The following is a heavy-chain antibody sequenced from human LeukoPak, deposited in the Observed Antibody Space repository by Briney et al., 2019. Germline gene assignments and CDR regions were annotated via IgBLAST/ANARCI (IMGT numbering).Heavy chain of an antibody. CDR1: GGSISSSNW. CDR3: AREWYYCSSTSCYFYYGMDV. Sequence: SGTLSLTCAVSGGSISSSNWWSWVRQPPGKGLVWIGEIYHSGSTNYNPSLKSRVTISVDKSKNQFSLKLSSVTAADTAVYYCAREWYYCSSTSCYFYYGMDVWGKGTTVTVSS. J-gene: IGHJ6*04. CDR2: IYHSGST. D-gene: IGHD2-2*01. V-gene: IGHV4-4*02.